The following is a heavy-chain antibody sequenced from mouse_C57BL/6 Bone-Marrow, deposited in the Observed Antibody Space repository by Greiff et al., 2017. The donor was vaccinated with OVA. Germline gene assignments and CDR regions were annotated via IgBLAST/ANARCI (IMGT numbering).Heavy chain of an antibody. CDR3: ARDALIYDGYYPFAY. D-gene: IGHD2-3*01. CDR2: SRNKANDYTT. Sequence: EVQGVESGGGLVQSGRSLRLSCATSGFTFSDFYMEWVRQAPGKGLEWIAASRNKANDYTTEYSASVKGRFIVSRDTSQSILYLQMNALRAEDTAIYYCARDALIYDGYYPFAYWGQGTLVTVSA. V-gene: IGHV7-1*01. J-gene: IGHJ3*01. CDR1: GFTFSDFY.